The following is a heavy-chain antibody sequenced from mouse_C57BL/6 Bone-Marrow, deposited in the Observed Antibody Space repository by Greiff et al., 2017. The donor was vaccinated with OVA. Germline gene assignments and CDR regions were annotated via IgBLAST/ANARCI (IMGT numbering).Heavy chain of an antibody. CDR3: TTDDYYFDY. Sequence: EVQLQQSGAELVRPGASVKLSCTASGFNIKDDYMHWVKQRPEQGLEWIGWIDPENGDTEYASKFQGKATITADTSSNTAYLQLSSLTTEDTAVYYCTTDDYYFDYWGQGTTLTGSS. CDR1: GFNIKDDY. V-gene: IGHV14-4*01. D-gene: IGHD2-4*01. J-gene: IGHJ2*01. CDR2: IDPENGDT.